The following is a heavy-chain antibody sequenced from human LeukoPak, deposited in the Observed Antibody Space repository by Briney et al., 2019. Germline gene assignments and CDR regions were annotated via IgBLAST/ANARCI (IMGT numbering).Heavy chain of an antibody. CDR3: ARGYYDSSDYEYFQH. D-gene: IGHD3-22*01. Sequence: GASVKVSCKASGYTFTGYYIQWIRQAPGQGLEWMGWINPKSGGTNSAQGFQGRVTMTRDTSIITAYMELSRLRSDDTAVYFCARGYYDSSDYEYFQHWGQGTLVTVSS. J-gene: IGHJ1*01. CDR2: INPKSGGT. CDR1: GYTFTGYY. V-gene: IGHV1-2*02.